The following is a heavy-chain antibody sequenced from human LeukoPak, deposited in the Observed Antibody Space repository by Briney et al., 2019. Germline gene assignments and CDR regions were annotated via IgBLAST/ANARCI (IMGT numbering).Heavy chain of an antibody. V-gene: IGHV3-21*01. CDR1: GFTFSSYS. CDR2: ISSSSSYI. D-gene: IGHD3-22*01. CDR3: AGDSSGYYPYYFDY. Sequence: GGSLRLSCAASGFTFSSYSMNWLRQAPGKGLEWVSSISSSSSYIYYADSVKGRFTISRDNAKNSLYLQMNSLRAEDTAVYYCAGDSSGYYPYYFDYWGQGTLVTVSS. J-gene: IGHJ4*02.